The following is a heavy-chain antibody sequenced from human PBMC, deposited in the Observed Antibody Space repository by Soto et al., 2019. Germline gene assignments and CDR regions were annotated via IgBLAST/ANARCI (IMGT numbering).Heavy chain of an antibody. CDR1: GGSISRSNW. D-gene: IGHD6-13*01. CDR2: IYHSGST. CDR3: ARLPARRPNQMIAAATAVS. Sequence: SETLSLTCAVSGGSISRSNWWSWVRQPPGKGLEWIGEIYHSGSTNYHPSLKSRVTISIDRSKRQFSLKLSSVTAADTAIYYCARLPARRPNQMIAAATAVSWGPGTLVTVSS. V-gene: IGHV4-4*02. J-gene: IGHJ5*02.